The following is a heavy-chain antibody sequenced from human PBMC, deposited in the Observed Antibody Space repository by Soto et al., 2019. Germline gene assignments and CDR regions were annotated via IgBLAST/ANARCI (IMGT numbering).Heavy chain of an antibody. J-gene: IGHJ3*02. V-gene: IGHV3-11*05. Sequence: QVQLVESGGGLVKPGGSLRLSCAASGFTFSDYYMSWIRQAPGKGLEWVSYISSSSSYTNYADSVKGRFTISRDNAKNALYLQMNSLRAEDTAVYYCASPPLGVSCAFDIWGQGTMVTVSS. CDR1: GFTFSDYY. D-gene: IGHD3-10*01. CDR2: ISSSSSYT. CDR3: ASPPLGVSCAFDI.